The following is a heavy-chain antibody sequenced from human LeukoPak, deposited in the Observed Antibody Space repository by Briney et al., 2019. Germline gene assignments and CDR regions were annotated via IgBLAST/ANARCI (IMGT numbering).Heavy chain of an antibody. Sequence: GGSLRLSCAASGFTFNNYAMQWVRQAPGRGLEWVAVISSDGRKPYYADAVKGRFTISRDNSKNTAYMHMNCLSPEHTAVYYCARDFVYAIGTYMFSCGQGTLVTLSS. V-gene: IGHV3-30*04. J-gene: IGHJ5*02. D-gene: IGHD1-26*01. CDR1: GFTFNNYA. CDR2: ISSDGRKP. CDR3: ARDFVYAIGTYMFS.